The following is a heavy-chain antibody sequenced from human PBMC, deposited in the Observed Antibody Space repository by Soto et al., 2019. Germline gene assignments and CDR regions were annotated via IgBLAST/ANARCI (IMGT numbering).Heavy chain of an antibody. V-gene: IGHV4-4*07. D-gene: IGHD3-22*01. CDR3: AVEGGYLDSSGPGVYHSNCVEV. CDR1: GGSISTYF. J-gene: IGHJ6*02. CDR2: IYTTGST. Sequence: SESLSVTCTISGGSISTYFWSWIRQPAGGGLEWIGRIYTTGSTNYNPSLKSRVTMSLDTSRNQFSLKLSSVTAADTALYYCAVEGGYLDSSGPGVYHSNCVEVWCQWTTVSVS.